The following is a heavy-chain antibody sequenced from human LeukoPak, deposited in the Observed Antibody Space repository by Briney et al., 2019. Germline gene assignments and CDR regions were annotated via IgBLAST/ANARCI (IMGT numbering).Heavy chain of an antibody. CDR1: GFTFSSYW. CDR3: ARGPLKLRYFDWVYDY. Sequence: PGGSLRLSCAASGFTFSSYWMHWVRQAPGKGLVWVSRINSDGSSTSYADSVKGRFTISRDNAKNTLYLQMNSLRAEDTAVYYCARGPLKLRYFDWVYDYWGQGTLVTVSS. J-gene: IGHJ4*02. CDR2: INSDGSST. V-gene: IGHV3-74*01. D-gene: IGHD3-9*01.